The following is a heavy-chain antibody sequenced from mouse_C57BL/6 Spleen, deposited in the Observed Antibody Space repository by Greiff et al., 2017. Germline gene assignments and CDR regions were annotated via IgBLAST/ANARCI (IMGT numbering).Heavy chain of an antibody. CDR2: IHPNSGST. D-gene: IGHD2-1*01. V-gene: IGHV1-64*01. CDR3: ARFDGNYDFDY. J-gene: IGHJ2*01. Sequence: VKLQQPGAELVKPGASVTLSCKASGYTFTSYWMHWVKQRPGQGLEWIGMIHPNSGSTNYNEKFKSKATLTVDKSSSTAYMQLSSLTSEDSAVYYCARFDGNYDFDYWGQGTTLTVSS. CDR1: GYTFTSYW.